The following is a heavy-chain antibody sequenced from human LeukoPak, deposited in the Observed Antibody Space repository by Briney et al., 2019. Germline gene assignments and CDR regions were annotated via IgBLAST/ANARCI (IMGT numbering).Heavy chain of an antibody. Sequence: HSGGSLRLSCAASGFTFSSYGMHWVRQAPGKGLEWVAVIWYDGSNKYYADSVKGRFTISRDNSKNTLYLQMNSLRAEDTAVYYCAKPFQNQWELIDYWGQGTLVTVSS. CDR3: AKPFQNQWELIDY. CDR1: GFTFSSYG. J-gene: IGHJ4*02. V-gene: IGHV3-33*06. CDR2: IWYDGSNK. D-gene: IGHD1-26*01.